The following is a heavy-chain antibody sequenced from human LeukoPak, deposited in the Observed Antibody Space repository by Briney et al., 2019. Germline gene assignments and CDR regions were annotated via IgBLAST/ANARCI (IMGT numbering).Heavy chain of an antibody. V-gene: IGHV3-30*18. CDR3: AKDFGSLWFGEYTIFDY. CDR1: GFGFSNYG. CDR2: ISSDGSHK. J-gene: IGHJ4*02. D-gene: IGHD3-10*01. Sequence: PGRSLRLSCAASGFGFSNYGMDWVRQAPGKGLEWVAVISSDGSHKYYGDSVKGRFTISRDNSKNTLYLQMDSLRPDDTAVYYCAKDFGSLWFGEYTIFDYWGQGTLVSVSS.